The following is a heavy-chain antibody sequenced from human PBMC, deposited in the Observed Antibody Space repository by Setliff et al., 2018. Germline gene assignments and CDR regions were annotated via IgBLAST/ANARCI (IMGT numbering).Heavy chain of an antibody. CDR1: GESFSNNY. J-gene: IGHJ3*02. V-gene: IGHV4-34*01. CDR2: SNHGGST. CDR3: RQAVVGRDVFDI. D-gene: IGHD1-1*01. Sequence: SETLSLTCSVYGESFSNNYWSWIRQSPGRGLEWIGESNHGGSTSYNPSLKSRLTMSVDMSKNQFSLKLTSVTAADSAVYYCRQAVVGRDVFDIWGQGTVVTVSS.